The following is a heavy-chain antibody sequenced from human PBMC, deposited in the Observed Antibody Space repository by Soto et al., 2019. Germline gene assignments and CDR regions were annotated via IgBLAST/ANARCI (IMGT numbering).Heavy chain of an antibody. CDR2: ISAYNGDT. V-gene: IGHV1-18*01. D-gene: IGHD1-7*01. Sequence: SVKVSCKASGFTFTSSAVQWVRQAPGQGLEWMGWISAYNGDTNYAQNLQGRVTMTTDTSTTTAYMELRSLRSDDTAVYYCARGGGGTTSXXLQFWGQGTLVTVSS. J-gene: IGHJ4*02. CDR3: ARGGGGTTSXXLQF. CDR1: GFTFTSSA.